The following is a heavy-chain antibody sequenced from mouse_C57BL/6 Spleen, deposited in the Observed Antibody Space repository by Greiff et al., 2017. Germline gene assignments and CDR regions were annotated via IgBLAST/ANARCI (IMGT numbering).Heavy chain of an antibody. J-gene: IGHJ3*01. Sequence: VQLQQSGAELVRPGASVTLSCKASGYTFTDYEMHWVKQTPVHGLEWIGAIDPETGGTAYNQKFKGKAILTADKSSSTAYMELRSLTSEDSAVYYCTRGAQATFAYWGQGTLVTVSA. CDR2: IDPETGGT. V-gene: IGHV1-15*01. CDR3: TRGAQATFAY. D-gene: IGHD3-2*02. CDR1: GYTFTDYE.